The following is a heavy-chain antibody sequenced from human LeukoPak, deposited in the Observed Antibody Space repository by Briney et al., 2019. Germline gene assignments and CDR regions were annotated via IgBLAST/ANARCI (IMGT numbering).Heavy chain of an antibody. CDR1: GYTLTSYG. D-gene: IGHD3-22*01. V-gene: IGHV1-18*01. CDR3: ARAHLSSGYSPNDY. Sequence: GASVKVSCKASGYTLTSYGISWVRQAPGQGLEWMGWISAYNGNTNYAQKLQGRVTMTTDTSTSTAYMELRSLRSDDTAVYYCARAHLSSGYSPNDYWGQGTLVTVSS. CDR2: ISAYNGNT. J-gene: IGHJ4*02.